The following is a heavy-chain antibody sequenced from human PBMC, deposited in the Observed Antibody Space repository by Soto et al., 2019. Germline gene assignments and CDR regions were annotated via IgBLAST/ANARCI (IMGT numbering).Heavy chain of an antibody. CDR2: INHSGST. CDR3: ARGRRIQLWFPPVYGMDV. V-gene: IGHV4-34*01. D-gene: IGHD5-18*01. J-gene: IGHJ6*02. Sequence: SETLSLTFAVYGGSFSGYYWSWIRQPPGKGLGGIGEINHSGSTNYNPSLKSRVTISVDTPKNPFSLKLSSVPAADTAVYYCARGRRIQLWFPPVYGMDVWGQGTTVTVSS. CDR1: GGSFSGYY.